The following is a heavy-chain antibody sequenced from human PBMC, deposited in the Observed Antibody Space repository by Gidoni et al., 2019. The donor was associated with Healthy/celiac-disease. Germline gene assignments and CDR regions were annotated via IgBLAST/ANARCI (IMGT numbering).Heavy chain of an antibody. D-gene: IGHD3-3*01. Sequence: EVQLVQSGAEVKQPGESLRISCKGFGYRFTSDWSSWVRQMPGKGLEWMGRIDPSDSYTNYSPSFQGHVTISADKSISTAYLQWSSLKASDTAMYYCARPYWSGTRSYYYMDVWGKGTTVTVSS. CDR1: GYRFTSDW. CDR2: IDPSDSYT. CDR3: ARPYWSGTRSYYYMDV. V-gene: IGHV5-10-1*03. J-gene: IGHJ6*03.